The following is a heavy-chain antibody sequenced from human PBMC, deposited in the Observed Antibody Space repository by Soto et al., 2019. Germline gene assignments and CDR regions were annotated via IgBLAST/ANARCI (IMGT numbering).Heavy chain of an antibody. Sequence: QVQLVESGGGVVQPGRSLRLSCAASGFTFSSYGMHWVRQAPGKGLEWVAVISYDGSNKYYADSVKGRFTISRDNSKNTLYLQMNSLRAEDTAVYYCASATVTLLDYWGQGTLVTVSS. CDR3: ASATVTLLDY. V-gene: IGHV3-30*03. CDR1: GFTFSSYG. J-gene: IGHJ4*02. D-gene: IGHD4-17*01. CDR2: ISYDGSNK.